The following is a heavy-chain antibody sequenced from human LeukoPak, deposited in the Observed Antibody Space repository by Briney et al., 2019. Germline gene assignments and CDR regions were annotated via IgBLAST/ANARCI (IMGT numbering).Heavy chain of an antibody. D-gene: IGHD2-2*01. CDR2: IYTSGST. J-gene: IGHJ6*03. Sequence: PSETLSLTCTVSGGSISSYYWSWIRQPPGKGLEWIGYIYTSGSTNYNPSLKSRVTISVDTSKNQFSLKLSSVTAADTAVYYCARRRIIVVPAAITSYYYYMDVWGKGTTVTVSS. CDR3: ARRRIIVVPAAITSYYYYMDV. CDR1: GGSISSYY. V-gene: IGHV4-4*09.